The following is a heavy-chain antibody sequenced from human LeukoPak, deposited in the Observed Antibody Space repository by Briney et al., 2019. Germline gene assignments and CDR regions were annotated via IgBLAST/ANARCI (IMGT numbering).Heavy chain of an antibody. D-gene: IGHD3-10*01. J-gene: IGHJ4*02. CDR3: ARNGYGSGSYYFDY. V-gene: IGHV3-64*01. CDR1: GFTFSSYT. CDR2: ISGNGGST. Sequence: PGGSLRLSCAASGFTFSSYTMHWVRQAPGKGLEYVSAISGNGGSTYYANSVKGRFTMSRDNSKNTLYLQMGSLRGGDMAVYYCARNGYGSGSYYFDYWGQGTLVTVSS.